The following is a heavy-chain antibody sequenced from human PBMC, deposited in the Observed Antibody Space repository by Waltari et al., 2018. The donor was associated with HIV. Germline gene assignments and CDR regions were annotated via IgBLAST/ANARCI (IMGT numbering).Heavy chain of an antibody. CDR3: AKTRGAAGTDYYGMDV. Sequence: VQLQESGPGLVKPSETLSVTCSVSGGSITSGGYYWSWIRQPPGTGLEWIGHIYHSGNTFYNPSLRSRLSISVDTSKNQFSLEVRSVTAADTAVYYCAKTRGAAGTDYYGMDVWGQGTTVSVSS. J-gene: IGHJ6*02. CDR1: GGSITSGGYY. CDR2: IYHSGNT. V-gene: IGHV4-31*03. D-gene: IGHD6-13*01.